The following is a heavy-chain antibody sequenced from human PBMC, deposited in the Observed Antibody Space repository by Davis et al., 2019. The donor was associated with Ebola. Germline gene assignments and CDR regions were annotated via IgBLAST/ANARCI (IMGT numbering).Heavy chain of an antibody. V-gene: IGHV3-33*01. CDR1: GFTLSSYG. CDR3: ARVRPQYYYDSSGYQTYWYFDL. CDR2: IWYDGRNQ. J-gene: IGHJ2*01. D-gene: IGHD3-22*01. Sequence: GESLKISCAASGFTLSSYGLHWVRQPPGKGLEWVAVIWYDGRNQYYADSVKGRFTISRDNAKNTLYLQMNSLRAEDTAVYYCARVRPQYYYDSSGYQTYWYFDLWGRGTLVTVSS.